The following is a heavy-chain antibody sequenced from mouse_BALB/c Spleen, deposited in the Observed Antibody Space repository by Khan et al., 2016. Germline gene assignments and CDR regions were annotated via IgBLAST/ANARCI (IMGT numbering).Heavy chain of an antibody. CDR2: IFPGSDSS. J-gene: IGHJ3*01. V-gene: IGHV1-9*01. CDR1: GYTFSNYW. Sequence: VQLQESGAELMKPGASVKISCRATGYTFSNYWIDWIKQRPGHGLEWVGEIFPGSDSSNYNENFKGKATFTAETSSNTAYIQISSLTSEDSAVYYCARGAYWGQGTLVTVSA. CDR3: ARGAY.